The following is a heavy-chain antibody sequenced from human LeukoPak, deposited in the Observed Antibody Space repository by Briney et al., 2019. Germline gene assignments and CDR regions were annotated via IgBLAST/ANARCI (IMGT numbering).Heavy chain of an antibody. CDR2: IWYDGSNE. CDR3: AREADCSGGNCYRGAFDI. J-gene: IGHJ3*02. CDR1: GFTFSNYA. D-gene: IGHD2-15*01. Sequence: GGSLRLSCAASGFTFSNYAMHWVRQAPGKGLEWVAVIWYDGSNEYYANSVEDRFTISRDNSKNTLYLQMNSLRAEDTAVYYCAREADCSGGNCYRGAFDIWGQGTMITVSS. V-gene: IGHV3-33*01.